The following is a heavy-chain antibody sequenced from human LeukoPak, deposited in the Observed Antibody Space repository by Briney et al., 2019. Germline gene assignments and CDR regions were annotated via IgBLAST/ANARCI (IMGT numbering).Heavy chain of an antibody. J-gene: IGHJ4*02. V-gene: IGHV3-74*01. CDR3: ARDTAIPYSQVGTTKD. CDR2: IDSDGSST. CDR1: GFIFSSYW. Sequence: GGSLRLSGAASGFIFSSYWMHWVRQAPGKGLVWVSRIDSDGSSTSYADSVKGRFTISRDNAKNTLNLQMNSLRAEDTAVYYCARDTAIPYSQVGTTKDWGQGTLVTVSS. D-gene: IGHD1-26*01.